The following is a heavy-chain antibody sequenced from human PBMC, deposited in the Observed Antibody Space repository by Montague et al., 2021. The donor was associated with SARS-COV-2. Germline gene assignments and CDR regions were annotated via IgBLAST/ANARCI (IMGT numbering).Heavy chain of an antibody. CDR1: GGSFSGYF. CDR3: ARERGRGVDYFGP. V-gene: IGHV4-34*01. D-gene: IGHD4-11*01. J-gene: IGHJ5*02. CDR2: INHGGTA. Sequence: SETLSLTCAVYGGSFSGYFWSWIRQTPGRGLEWIGEINHGGTADYNPSLKSRVTLSVDTSKAQFSLILTSVTAADTAVYYCARERGRGVDYFGPWGQGTLVTVSS.